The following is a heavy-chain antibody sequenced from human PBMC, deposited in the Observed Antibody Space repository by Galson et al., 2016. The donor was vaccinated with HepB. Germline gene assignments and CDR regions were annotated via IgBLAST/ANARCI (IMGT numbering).Heavy chain of an antibody. D-gene: IGHD5-18*01. CDR1: GSSISTYY. CDR2: FRYSGSS. CDR3: AMDTDAGVRFDH. Sequence: SETLSLTCTVSGSSISTYYWSWIRQPPGKRLEWIGYFRYSGSSNYNPSLKSRVTISADMSKNQFSLNLSSVTAADTAIYYCAMDTDAGVRFDHWGPGPLVTVSS. J-gene: IGHJ4*02. V-gene: IGHV4-59*01.